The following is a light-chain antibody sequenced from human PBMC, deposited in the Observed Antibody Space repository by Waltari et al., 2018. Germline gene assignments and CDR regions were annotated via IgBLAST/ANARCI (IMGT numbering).Light chain of an antibody. Sequence: QSALTLPASVSGSPGQSISISCTGTSNDIGSNNRVSWYQHHPRQAPKHLIYEVNKRPSGVSGRFSGSKSGNTASLTISGLQAEDEGDYYCCSYRGGHSWVFGGGAKLTVL. J-gene: IGLJ3*02. CDR3: CSYRGGHSWV. CDR1: SNDIGSNNR. CDR2: EVN. V-gene: IGLV2-23*02.